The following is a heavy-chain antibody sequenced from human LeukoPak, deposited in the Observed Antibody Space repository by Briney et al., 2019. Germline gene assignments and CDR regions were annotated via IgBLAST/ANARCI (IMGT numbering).Heavy chain of an antibody. V-gene: IGHV4-61*02. Sequence: PSQTLSVTCTVSGGSINSGNYYWSWIRHPARKGLEWIGRFFATGSTSSSHHPSLSGRASISVHTSNNPCSLESTSVTAADTAVYYCARGIVPPRFYNYMDVWGKGTTVTVSS. CDR2: FFATGST. D-gene: IGHD2/OR15-2a*01. J-gene: IGHJ6*03. CDR3: ARGIVPPRFYNYMDV. CDR1: GGSINSGNYY.